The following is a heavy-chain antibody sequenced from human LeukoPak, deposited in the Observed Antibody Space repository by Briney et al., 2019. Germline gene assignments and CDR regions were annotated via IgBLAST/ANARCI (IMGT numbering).Heavy chain of an antibody. Sequence: GASVKVSCKASGYTFTSYDINWVRQATGQGLEWMGWMNPNSGNTGYAQKFQGRVTMTRNTSISTAYMELSSLRSEDTAVYYCARGANIVVVPAATETRGPFDPWGQGTLVTVSS. D-gene: IGHD2-2*01. CDR2: MNPNSGNT. CDR3: ARGANIVVVPAATETRGPFDP. CDR1: GYTFTSYD. J-gene: IGHJ5*02. V-gene: IGHV1-8*01.